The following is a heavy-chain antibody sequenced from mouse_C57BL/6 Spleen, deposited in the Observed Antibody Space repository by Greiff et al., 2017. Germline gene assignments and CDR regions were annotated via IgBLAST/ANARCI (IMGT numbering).Heavy chain of an antibody. J-gene: IGHJ1*03. Sequence: QVQLKESGAELARPGASVKMSCKASGYTFTSYTMHWVKQRPGQGLEWIGYINPSSGYTKYNQKFKDKATLTADKSSSTAYMQLSSLTSEDSAVYYCARLDYYGSSHWYFDVWGTGTTVTVSS. CDR2: INPSSGYT. V-gene: IGHV1-4*01. CDR1: GYTFTSYT. D-gene: IGHD1-1*01. CDR3: ARLDYYGSSHWYFDV.